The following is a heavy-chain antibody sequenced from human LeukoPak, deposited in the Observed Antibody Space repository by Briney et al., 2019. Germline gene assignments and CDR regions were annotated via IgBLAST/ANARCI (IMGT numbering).Heavy chain of an antibody. D-gene: IGHD3-22*01. V-gene: IGHV3-23*01. CDR2: ISGSGGST. CDR1: RFTFSSYA. J-gene: IGHJ5*02. Sequence: GGSLRLSCVASRFTFSSYAMSWVRQAPGKGLEWVSTISGSGGSTYYADSAKGRFTISRDNSKNTLSLQMNSLRAEDTAVYYCATSSGSSGPTSWFDPWGQGTLVTVSS. CDR3: ATSSGSSGPTSWFDP.